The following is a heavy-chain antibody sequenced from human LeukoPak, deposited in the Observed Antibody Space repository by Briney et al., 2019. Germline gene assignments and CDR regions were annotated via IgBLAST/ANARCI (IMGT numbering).Heavy chain of an antibody. D-gene: IGHD2-15*01. J-gene: IGHJ3*02. CDR3: ARGRWYCSGGSCFTDAFDI. CDR1: GFTFSSYN. V-gene: IGHV3-21*01. Sequence: PGGSLRLSCAASGFTFSSYNMNWVRQAPGKGLERVSSISSSSSYIYFADSVKGRFTISRDNVKNSLYLQMNSLRAEDTAVYYCARGRWYCSGGSCFTDAFDIWGQGTMVTVSS. CDR2: ISSSSSYI.